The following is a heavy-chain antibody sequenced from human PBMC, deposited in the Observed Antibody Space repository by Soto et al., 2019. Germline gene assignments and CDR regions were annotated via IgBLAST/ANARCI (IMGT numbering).Heavy chain of an antibody. J-gene: IGHJ4*02. Sequence: GPSVKVSCKASGYTFTSYGIIWVRQAPGQGLEWMGWISAYNYKTDYAQKLQGRVTMTIDTSTNTGYMELRSLTSDDTAVYYCARGIVSDWLKPFDNWGQGTLVTVSS. CDR1: GYTFTSYG. V-gene: IGHV1-18*01. CDR2: ISAYNYKT. D-gene: IGHD3-9*01. CDR3: ARGIVSDWLKPFDN.